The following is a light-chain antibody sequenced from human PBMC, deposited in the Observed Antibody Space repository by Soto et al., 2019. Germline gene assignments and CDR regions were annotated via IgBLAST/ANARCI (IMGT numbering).Light chain of an antibody. J-gene: IGKJ3*01. V-gene: IGKV3-20*01. CDR3: HQFGSSPFT. CDR2: GTF. CDR1: QTLRGNH. Sequence: EIVLTQSPATLSLSPGDSAALSCWASQTLRGNHFAWYQQIPGQPPRLLVYGTFGRATGTPDRISGSGSRTVSNLTIRRVEPEDVGIYYCHQFGSSPFTFGPGTKVNMK.